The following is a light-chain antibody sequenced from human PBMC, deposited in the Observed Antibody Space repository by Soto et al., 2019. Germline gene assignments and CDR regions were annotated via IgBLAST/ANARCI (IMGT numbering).Light chain of an antibody. CDR2: EGS. CDR1: SSDVGSYNL. V-gene: IGLV2-23*01. Sequence: QSVLTQPASVSGSPGQSITISCTGTSSDVGSYNLVSWYQQHLGKAPKLMIYEGSKRPSGVSNRFSGSKSGNTASLTISGLQAEDEADYYCCSYAGSSTVVFGGGTKLTV. CDR3: CSYAGSSTVV. J-gene: IGLJ2*01.